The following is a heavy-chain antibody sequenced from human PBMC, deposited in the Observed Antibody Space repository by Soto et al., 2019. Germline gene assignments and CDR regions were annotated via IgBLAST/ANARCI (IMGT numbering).Heavy chain of an antibody. J-gene: IGHJ2*01. CDR2: IYYSGST. Sequence: QVQLQESGPGLVKPSQTLSLTCTVSGGSISSGGYYWSWIRQHPGKGLEWIGYIYYSGSTYYNPSLKSRVTISEDTSKHQFSLKLRSVTAADTAVYYCARDLGARPGVSVRYFDLWGRGTLVTVSS. CDR3: ARDLGARPGVSVRYFDL. CDR1: GGSISSGGYY. V-gene: IGHV4-31*03. D-gene: IGHD1-26*01.